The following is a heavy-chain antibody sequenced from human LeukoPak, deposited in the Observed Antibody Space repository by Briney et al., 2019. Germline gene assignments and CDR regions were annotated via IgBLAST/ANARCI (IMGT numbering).Heavy chain of an antibody. CDR1: GFTFNNYW. V-gene: IGHV3-7*01. D-gene: IGHD3-10*01. CDR3: ARDGSYYGSLDY. Sequence: GGSLRLSCAASGFTFNNYWMSWVRQAPGKGLEWVANINLDGNEKYYVDSVKGRFTISRDNAMHSLYLQMNSLRAEDTAVYYCARDGSYYGSLDYWGQGTLVTVSS. J-gene: IGHJ4*02. CDR2: INLDGNEK.